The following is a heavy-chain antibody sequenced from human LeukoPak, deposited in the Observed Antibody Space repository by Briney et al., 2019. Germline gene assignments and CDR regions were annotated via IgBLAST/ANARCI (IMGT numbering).Heavy chain of an antibody. D-gene: IGHD2-2*01. Sequence: GGSLRLSCAASGFTFSSYGMHWVRQAPGKGLEWVALIQYDGSNKYYPDSVKGRFAISRDNSKNTLYLQMNSLRAEDTAVYYCAKGTIRYCSSTGCYIDYWGQGTLVTVSS. CDR3: AKGTIRYCSSTGCYIDY. CDR1: GFTFSSYG. CDR2: IQYDGSNK. V-gene: IGHV3-30*02. J-gene: IGHJ4*02.